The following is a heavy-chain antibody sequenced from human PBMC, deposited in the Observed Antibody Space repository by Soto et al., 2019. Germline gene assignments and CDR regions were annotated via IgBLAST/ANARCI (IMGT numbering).Heavy chain of an antibody. CDR2: ISGDGSDR. V-gene: IGHV3-23*01. Sequence: GSLRLSCAASGFTFNNYPMTWVRQPPGKGLEWVSVISGDGSDRYYADSVKGRFTISRDNSKKILYLQMDSLRAEDTAVYYCAKYQDSSGYYYGSDYWGQGTLVTVSS. CDR3: AKYQDSSGYYYGSDY. D-gene: IGHD6-25*01. J-gene: IGHJ4*02. CDR1: GFTFNNYP.